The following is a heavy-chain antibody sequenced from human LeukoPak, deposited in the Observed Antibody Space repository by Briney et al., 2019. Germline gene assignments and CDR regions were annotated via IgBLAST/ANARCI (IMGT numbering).Heavy chain of an antibody. CDR1: GGSISSYY. Sequence: SETLSLTCTVSGGSISSYYWSWIRQPPGKGLELIGYIYYSGSTNYNPSLKSRVTISVDTSKNPFSLKLSSVTAADTAAYYCARADRITMVRGVILFDYWGQGTLVTVSS. D-gene: IGHD3-10*01. J-gene: IGHJ4*02. CDR2: IYYSGST. CDR3: ARADRITMVRGVILFDY. V-gene: IGHV4-59*01.